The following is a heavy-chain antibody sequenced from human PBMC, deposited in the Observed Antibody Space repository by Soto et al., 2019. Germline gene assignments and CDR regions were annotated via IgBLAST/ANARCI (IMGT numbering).Heavy chain of an antibody. J-gene: IGHJ3*02. CDR2: IYYSGST. V-gene: IGHV4-31*03. CDR3: ARERRDYKAFYI. CDR1: GGSVSSGDYY. D-gene: IGHD4-17*01. Sequence: QVQLQESGPGLVKPSQTLSLTCTVSGGSVSSGDYYWGWIRQHPGKGLEWIGYIYYSGSTYYNPSLKSRATISIDTSKNQFSLNLSSMTAADTAVYYCARERRDYKAFYIWGQGKMVTVSS.